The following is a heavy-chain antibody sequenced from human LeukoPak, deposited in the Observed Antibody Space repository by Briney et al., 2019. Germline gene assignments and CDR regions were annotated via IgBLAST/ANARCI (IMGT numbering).Heavy chain of an antibody. CDR1: GFTFSSYW. Sequence: GGSLRLSCAASGFTFSSYWMHWVRQAPGKGLVWVSRINSDGSSTSYADSVKGRSTISRDNAKNTLYLQMNSLRAEDTAVYYCARDRGGLATFYDAFDIWGQGTMVTVSS. V-gene: IGHV3-74*01. D-gene: IGHD3-16*01. CDR2: INSDGSST. J-gene: IGHJ3*02. CDR3: ARDRGGLATFYDAFDI.